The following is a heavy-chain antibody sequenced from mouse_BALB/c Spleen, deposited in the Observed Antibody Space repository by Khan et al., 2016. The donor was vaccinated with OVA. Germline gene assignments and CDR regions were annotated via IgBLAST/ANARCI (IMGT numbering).Heavy chain of an antibody. CDR2: IRCGGST. CDR3: ARNSYMYDFTY. D-gene: IGHD2-14*01. CDR1: GFSLNTYG. Sequence: QVQLKQSGPGLVQPSQSLSITCTVSGFSLNTYGIHWIRQSQGKGLEWLGVIRCGGSTYYHGAFISRLSITNDNSKSQVFVKVNSLQAEDTAIYYCARNSYMYDFTYWGQGTLVTVSA. V-gene: IGHV2-2*01. J-gene: IGHJ3*01.